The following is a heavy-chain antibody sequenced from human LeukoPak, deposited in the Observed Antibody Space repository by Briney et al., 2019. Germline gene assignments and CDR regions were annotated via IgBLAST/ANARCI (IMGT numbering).Heavy chain of an antibody. J-gene: IGHJ4*02. CDR1: GFTFSSYS. D-gene: IGHD3-10*01. V-gene: IGHV3-21*01. CDR2: ISSSSSYI. Sequence: PGGSLRLSCAASGFTFSSYSMNWVRQAPGKGLEWVSSISSSSSYIYYADSVKGRFTISRDNAKNSLYLQMNSLRAEDTDVYYCAREVGVTMVRGVITFGYWGQGTLVTVSS. CDR3: AREVGVTMVRGVITFGY.